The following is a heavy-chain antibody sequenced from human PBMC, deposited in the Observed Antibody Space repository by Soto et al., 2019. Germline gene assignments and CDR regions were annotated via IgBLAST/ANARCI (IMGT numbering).Heavy chain of an antibody. Sequence: ASLKVSCKASGYSFTISAMHWGRQAPGQRLEWMGWINAGNGNTKYSQKFQGRVTITRDTSASTAYMELSSLRSEDTAVYYCARAPGAAIDYWGQGTLVTVSS. J-gene: IGHJ4*02. V-gene: IGHV1-3*01. CDR3: ARAPGAAIDY. CDR1: GYSFTISA. CDR2: INAGNGNT.